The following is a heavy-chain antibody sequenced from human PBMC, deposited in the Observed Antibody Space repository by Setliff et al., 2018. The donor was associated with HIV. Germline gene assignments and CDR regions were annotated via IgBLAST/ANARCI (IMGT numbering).Heavy chain of an antibody. CDR2: IYSGGST. V-gene: IGHV3-53*01. D-gene: IGHD3-10*01. J-gene: IGHJ4*02. CDR3: ARGRTGVTAPLH. CDR1: GITVSSNY. Sequence: HPGGSLRLSCAASGITVSSNYMSWVRQAPGTGLEWVSVIYSGGSTYYADSVKGRFTISRDNSKNTLYLQMNSLRVEDTAVYYCARGRTGVTAPLHWGQGTLVTVSS.